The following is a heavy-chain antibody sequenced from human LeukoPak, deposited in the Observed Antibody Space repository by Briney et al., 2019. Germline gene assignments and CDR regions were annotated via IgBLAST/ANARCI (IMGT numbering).Heavy chain of an antibody. D-gene: IGHD6-19*01. V-gene: IGHV1-2*02. J-gene: IGHJ4*02. CDR1: GYTFTGYY. Sequence: ASVKVSCKASGYTFTGYYMHWVRQAPGQGLERMGWINPNSGGTNYAQKFQGRVTMTRDTSISTAYMELSRLRSDDTAVYDCARVSRYSSTGFDYWGQGTLVTVSS. CDR2: INPNSGGT. CDR3: ARVSRYSSTGFDY.